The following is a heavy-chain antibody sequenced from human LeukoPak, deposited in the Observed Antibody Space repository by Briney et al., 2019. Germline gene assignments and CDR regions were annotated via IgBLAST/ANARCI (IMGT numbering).Heavy chain of an antibody. J-gene: IGHJ4*02. CDR3: AKETSSWAYFDY. Sequence: GGSLRLSCAASGXTFSNYWMSWVRQAPGKGLEWVAHINQDGSEKYYVDSVKGRFTISRDNSKNTLYLQMNSLRAEDTAVYYCAKETSSWAYFDYWGQGTLATVSS. V-gene: IGHV3-7*05. CDR1: GXTFSNYW. D-gene: IGHD6-13*01. CDR2: INQDGSEK.